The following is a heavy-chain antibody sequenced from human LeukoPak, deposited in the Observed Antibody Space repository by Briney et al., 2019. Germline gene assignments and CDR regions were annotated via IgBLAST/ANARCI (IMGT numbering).Heavy chain of an antibody. CDR1: GHTFTGYY. CDR2: INPNSGGT. V-gene: IGHV1-2*02. J-gene: IGHJ4*02. Sequence: GASVKVSCKASGHTFTGYYVHWVRQAPGQGLEWMGWINPNSGGTNYAQKFQGRVTMTRDTSTSTVYMELSSLRSEDTAVYYCAREGAYYDSSGYYSRYFDYWGQGTLVTVSS. D-gene: IGHD3-22*01. CDR3: AREGAYYDSSGYYSRYFDY.